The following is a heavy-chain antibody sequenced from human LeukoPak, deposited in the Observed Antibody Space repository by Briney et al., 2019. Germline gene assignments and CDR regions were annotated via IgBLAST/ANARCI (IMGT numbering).Heavy chain of an antibody. CDR3: ATHFPPSNIVLMVYAGMDAFDI. V-gene: IGHV4-59*08. CDR2: IYYSGST. J-gene: IGHJ3*02. CDR1: GGSISSSY. Sequence: SETLSLTCTVSGGSISSSYWSWIRQPPGKGLEWIGYIYYSGSTNYNPSLKSRVTISVDTSKNQFSLKLSSVTAADTAVYYCATHFPPSNIVLMVYAGMDAFDIWGQGTMVTVSS. D-gene: IGHD2-8*01.